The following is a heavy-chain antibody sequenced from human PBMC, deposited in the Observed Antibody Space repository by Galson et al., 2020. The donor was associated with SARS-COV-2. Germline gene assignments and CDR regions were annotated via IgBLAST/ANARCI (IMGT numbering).Heavy chain of an antibody. CDR2: IYYSGST. J-gene: IGHJ4*02. V-gene: IGHV4-59*08. CDR3: ARQKNYYYDSSCYYFGTGAFDY. Sequence: SETLSFTCTVSGGSISSYYWSWIRQPPGKGLEWIGYIYYSGSTNYNPSLKSRVTISVDTSKNQFSLKLSSVTAADTAVYYCARQKNYYYDSSCYYFGTGAFDYWGQGTLVTVSS. CDR1: GGSISSYY. D-gene: IGHD3-22*01.